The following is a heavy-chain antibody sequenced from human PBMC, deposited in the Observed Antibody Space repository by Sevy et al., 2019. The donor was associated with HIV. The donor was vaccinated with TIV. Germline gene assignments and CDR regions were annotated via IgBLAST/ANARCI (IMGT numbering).Heavy chain of an antibody. CDR3: ARGDIVGVPAAIPTWDY. CDR2: ISYDGSNK. Sequence: GGSLRLSCAASGFTFSSYAMHWVRQAPGKGLEWVAVISYDGSNKYYADSVKGRFTISRDNSKNTLYLQMNSLRAEDTAVYYCARGDIVGVPAAIPTWDYWGQGTLVTVS. D-gene: IGHD2-2*02. V-gene: IGHV3-30-3*01. J-gene: IGHJ4*02. CDR1: GFTFSSYA.